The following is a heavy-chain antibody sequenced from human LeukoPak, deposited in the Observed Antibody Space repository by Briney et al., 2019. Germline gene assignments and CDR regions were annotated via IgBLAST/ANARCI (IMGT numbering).Heavy chain of an antibody. CDR1: GFTFSSYD. D-gene: IGHD3-22*01. CDR3: ARGTHYYDISGYDY. V-gene: IGHV3-23*01. Sequence: PGGSLRLSCAASGFTFSSYDMSWVRQAPGKGLEWVSGISGSGSSTYYADSVKGRFTISRDNSKNTLYLQMNSLRAEDTAIYYCARGTHYYDISGYDYWGQGTLVIVSS. CDR2: ISGSGSST. J-gene: IGHJ4*02.